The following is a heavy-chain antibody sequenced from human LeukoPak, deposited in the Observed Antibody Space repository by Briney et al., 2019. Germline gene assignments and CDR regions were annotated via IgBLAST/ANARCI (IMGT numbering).Heavy chain of an antibody. CDR2: ISGSGGST. J-gene: IGHJ6*03. D-gene: IGHD5-18*01. V-gene: IGHV3-23*01. Sequence: PGGSLRLSCAASGFTFSSHGMNWVRQAPGKGLEWVSAISGSGGSTYYADSVKGRFTISRDNSKNTLYLQMNSLRAEDTAVYYCAKGYSFGCCNYYYMDAWGKGTTVTVSS. CDR3: AKGYSFGCCNYYYMDA. CDR1: GFTFSSHG.